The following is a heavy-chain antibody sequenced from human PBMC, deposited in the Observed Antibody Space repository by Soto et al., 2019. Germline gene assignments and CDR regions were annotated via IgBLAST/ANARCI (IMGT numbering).Heavy chain of an antibody. CDR2: IGSGDT. J-gene: IGHJ3*01. V-gene: IGHV1-18*01. CDR3: ARENDPYGFDL. Sequence: QVQLVQSGATQEKPVASVKVSCEAFGYSFDSYAYSWVRQAPGQGLEWMGRIGSGDTNYAQKLQGRVTMTTDTSTNTAYMELRSLRSDDTALYYCARENDPYGFDLWGQGTMVTVSS. CDR1: GYSFDSYA.